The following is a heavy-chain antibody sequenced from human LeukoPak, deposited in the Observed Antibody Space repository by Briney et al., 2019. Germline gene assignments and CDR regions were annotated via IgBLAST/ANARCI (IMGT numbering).Heavy chain of an antibody. CDR2: IYTSGST. Sequence: SETLSLTCTVSGGSISSGSYYWSWIRQPAGKGLEWIGRIYTSGSTNYNPSLKSRVTISVDTSKNQFSLKLSSVTAADTAVYYCARVGGIRGGPLDYWGQGTLVTVSS. CDR1: GGSISSGSYY. CDR3: ARVGGIRGGPLDY. J-gene: IGHJ4*02. V-gene: IGHV4-61*02. D-gene: IGHD1-14*01.